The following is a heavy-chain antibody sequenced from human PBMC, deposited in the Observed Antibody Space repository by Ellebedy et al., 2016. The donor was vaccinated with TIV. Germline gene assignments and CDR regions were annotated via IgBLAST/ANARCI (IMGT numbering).Heavy chain of an antibody. V-gene: IGHV4-59*01. CDR1: GGSISRYY. D-gene: IGHD5-24*01. CDR3: ARLEMATFDNI. CDR2: IYSGGST. J-gene: IGHJ3*02. Sequence: MPSETLSLTCSVSGGSISRYYWTWIRQPPGKGLEWIGYIYSGGSTNNNPSLKSRVTLSLDMSKKQFYLKLSSVTAADTATYFCARLEMATFDNIWGRGIRVTVSS.